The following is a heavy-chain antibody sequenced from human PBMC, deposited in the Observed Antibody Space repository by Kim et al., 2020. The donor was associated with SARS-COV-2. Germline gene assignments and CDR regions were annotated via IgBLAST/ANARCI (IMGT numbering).Heavy chain of an antibody. CDR1: GGSIRSVPHY. D-gene: IGHD5-12*01. CDR3: ARDSAGYGAGLDP. CDR2: IYYTGTT. J-gene: IGHJ5*02. Sequence: SETLSLTCTVSGGSIRSVPHYWTWIRQLPGKGLEWIGHIYYTGTTSYNPSLKSRLSISMDTSTNQFSLKVWSVTAADTAHYYCARDSAGYGAGLDPWGQGTPVTVSS. V-gene: IGHV4-31*03.